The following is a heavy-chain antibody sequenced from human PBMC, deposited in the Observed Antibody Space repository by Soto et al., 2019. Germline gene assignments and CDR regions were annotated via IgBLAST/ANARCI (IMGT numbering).Heavy chain of an antibody. CDR1: GFPFTVFW. Sequence: GGYLRLSCAASGFPFTVFWMSWVRQVPGKGLEWVAMINQGGTERYYVDSVKGRFTISRDNAANLVYLQMDSLRGEDTAVYYCARDGPIQQLGQSYQFRGQGTLVTVSS. CDR2: INQGGTER. CDR3: ARDGPIQQLGQSYQF. J-gene: IGHJ1*01. V-gene: IGHV3-7*01. D-gene: IGHD4-4*01.